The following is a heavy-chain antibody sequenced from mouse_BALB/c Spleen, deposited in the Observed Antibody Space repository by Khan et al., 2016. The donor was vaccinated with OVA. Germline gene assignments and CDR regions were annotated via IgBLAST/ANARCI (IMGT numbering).Heavy chain of an antibody. V-gene: IGHV1S81*02. Sequence: VQLQQPGAELVKPGASVRLSCKASGYTFTSYYLYWVKQRPGHGLEWIGDINPSNGGTNFNENFKTKATLTVDKSSSTAYMQLSSLTSEDSAVYYCTRSGYGAFAYWGQGTLVTVSA. D-gene: IGHD1-1*02. J-gene: IGHJ3*01. CDR2: INPSNGGT. CDR3: TRSGYGAFAY. CDR1: GYTFTSYY.